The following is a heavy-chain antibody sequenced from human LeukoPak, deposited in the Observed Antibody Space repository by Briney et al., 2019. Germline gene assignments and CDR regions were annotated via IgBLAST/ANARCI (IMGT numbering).Heavy chain of an antibody. CDR1: GFIFSSYW. D-gene: IGHD6-13*01. Sequence: GGSLRLYCAASGFIFSSYWMNWIRQTPGKGLEWVASIKQDGSEKYYVDAVQGRFTISRDNAKNSLYLQMNSLRAEDTAVYYCARDGPAAGLYFDYWGQGMLVTVSS. CDR3: ARDGPAAGLYFDY. CDR2: IKQDGSEK. J-gene: IGHJ4*02. V-gene: IGHV3-7*03.